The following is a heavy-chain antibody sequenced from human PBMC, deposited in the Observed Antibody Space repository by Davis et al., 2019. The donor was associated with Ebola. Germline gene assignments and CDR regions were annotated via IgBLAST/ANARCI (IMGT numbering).Heavy chain of an antibody. CDR3: ARGPSVATAHYFDY. Sequence: SVKVSCKASGKTINTYTIDWVRQAPGQGLEWMGGIIPIFGTTNYAQKFRGRVMITADKSTRIAYMELSSLGSEDTAVYYCARGPSVATAHYFDYWGQGTLVTVSS. D-gene: IGHD2-21*02. J-gene: IGHJ4*02. CDR1: GKTINTYT. V-gene: IGHV1-69*06. CDR2: IIPIFGTT.